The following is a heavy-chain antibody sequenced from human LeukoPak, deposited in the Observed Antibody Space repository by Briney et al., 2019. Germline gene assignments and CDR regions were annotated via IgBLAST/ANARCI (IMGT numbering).Heavy chain of an antibody. V-gene: IGHV3-48*03. Sequence: GGSLRLSCGASGFSFSTYEMNWVRQAPGKGLGWVSYIGPSGSTIGYADSVKGRFTISRDNAKNSLYLQMTSLRAEDTAIYYCSCELWFGEFDAFDIWGQGTMVTVSS. CDR2: IGPSGSTI. D-gene: IGHD3-10*01. CDR1: GFSFSTYE. J-gene: IGHJ3*02. CDR3: SCELWFGEFDAFDI.